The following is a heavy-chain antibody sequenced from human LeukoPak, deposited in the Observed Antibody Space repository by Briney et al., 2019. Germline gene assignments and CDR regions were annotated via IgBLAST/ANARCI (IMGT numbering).Heavy chain of an antibody. Sequence: SETLSLACTVSGGSISSYYWSWIRQPPGKGLEWIGYIYYSGSTNYNPSLKSRVTISVDTSKNQFSLKLSSVTAADTAVYYCAALNNFDYWGQGTLVTVSS. CDR2: IYYSGST. CDR1: GGSISSYY. V-gene: IGHV4-59*01. J-gene: IGHJ4*02. CDR3: AALNNFDY.